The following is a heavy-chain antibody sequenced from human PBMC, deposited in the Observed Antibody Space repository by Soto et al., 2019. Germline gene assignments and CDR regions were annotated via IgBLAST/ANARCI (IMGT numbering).Heavy chain of an antibody. J-gene: IGHJ6*02. CDR3: ATHPMATITYYSGIDV. D-gene: IGHD5-12*01. V-gene: IGHV1-69*12. Sequence: QVQLVQSGAEVKKPGSSVRVSCKASGGTFSSYAISWVRQAPGQGLEWMGGIIPIFDTADYAQKFQGRVTITADESTSTAYMALSSLRSEDTAVYYCATHPMATITYYSGIDVWGQGTTVTVSS. CDR2: IIPIFDTA. CDR1: GGTFSSYA.